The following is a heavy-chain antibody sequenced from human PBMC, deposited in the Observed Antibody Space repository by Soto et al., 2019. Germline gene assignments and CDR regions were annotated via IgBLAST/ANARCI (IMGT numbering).Heavy chain of an antibody. CDR3: ATDYGDSRSYYRSNAFDI. V-gene: IGHV4-31*03. CDR1: GGSISSGGYY. D-gene: IGHD3-22*01. J-gene: IGHJ3*02. CDR2: ISYSGST. Sequence: QVQLQESGPGLVKPSQTLSLTCTVSGGSISSGGYYWSWIRQHPGKGLEWIGYISYSGSTYYNPSLKCRVTISVHTSKTQFSPRLSSVTAADTAVYYGATDYGDSRSYYRSNAFDIWGPATMVTVTS.